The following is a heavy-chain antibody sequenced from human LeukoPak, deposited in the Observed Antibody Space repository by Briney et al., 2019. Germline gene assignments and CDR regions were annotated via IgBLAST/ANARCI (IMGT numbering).Heavy chain of an antibody. CDR3: ARGVVVVATNDY. D-gene: IGHD2-15*01. V-gene: IGHV3-48*03. J-gene: IGHJ4*02. Sequence: GGSLRLSCAASGFTFSSYGMNWVRQAPGKGLEWVSYISSSGSTIYYADSVKGRFTISRDNAKNSLYLQMNSLRAEDTAVYYCARGVVVVATNDYWGQGTLVTVSS. CDR2: ISSSGSTI. CDR1: GFTFSSYG.